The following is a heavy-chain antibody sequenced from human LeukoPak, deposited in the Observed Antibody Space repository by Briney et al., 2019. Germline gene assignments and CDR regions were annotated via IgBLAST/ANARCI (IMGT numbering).Heavy chain of an antibody. J-gene: IGHJ4*02. CDR2: INPNSDGT. Sequence: ASVKVSCKASGYTFTGYYMHWVRQAPGQGLEWMGWINPNSDGTNYAQKFQGRVTMTRDTSISTAYMELSRLRSDDTAVYYCARDLWQWLPTGYWGQGILVTVSS. D-gene: IGHD6-19*01. V-gene: IGHV1-2*02. CDR3: ARDLWQWLPTGY. CDR1: GYTFTGYY.